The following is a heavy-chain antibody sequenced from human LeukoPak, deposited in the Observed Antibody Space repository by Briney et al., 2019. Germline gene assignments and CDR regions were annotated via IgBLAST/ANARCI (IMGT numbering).Heavy chain of an antibody. J-gene: IGHJ4*02. V-gene: IGHV4-30-4*02. CDR2: IYYSGST. Sequence: SETLSLTCTVSGGSISSGDYYWSWIRQPPGKGLEWIGYIYYSGSTYYNPSLKSRVTISVDTSKNQISLRLSSVTAADTAVYYCARTTIFGVVIISDYWGRGTLVTVSS. D-gene: IGHD3-3*01. CDR3: ARTTIFGVVIISDY. CDR1: GGSISSGDYY.